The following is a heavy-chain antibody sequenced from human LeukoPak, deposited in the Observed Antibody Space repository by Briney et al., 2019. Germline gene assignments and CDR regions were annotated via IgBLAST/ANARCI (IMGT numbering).Heavy chain of an antibody. V-gene: IGHV3-30*04. J-gene: IGHJ1*01. CDR3: AKDGSSGWYREYFQH. CDR2: ISYDGSNK. Sequence: PGGSLRLSCAASGFTFSSYAVHWVRQAPGKGLEWVAVISYDGSNKYYADSVKGRFTISRDNSKNTLYLQMNSLRAEDTAVYYCAKDGSSGWYREYFQHWGQGTLVTVSS. D-gene: IGHD6-19*01. CDR1: GFTFSSYA.